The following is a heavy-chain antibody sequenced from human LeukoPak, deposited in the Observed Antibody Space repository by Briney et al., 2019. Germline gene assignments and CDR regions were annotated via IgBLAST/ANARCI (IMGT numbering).Heavy chain of an antibody. CDR3: AREAI. CDR1: GFTFKSYW. V-gene: IGHV3-7*01. J-gene: IGHJ3*02. CDR2: IKEDGSEK. Sequence: PGGSLRLSCAASGFTFKSYWMGWARQAPGKGLEWVANIKEDGSEKYSVDSVKGRFTISRDNAKNSLYLEMNSLRVEDTAVYYCAREAIWGQGTMVTVSS.